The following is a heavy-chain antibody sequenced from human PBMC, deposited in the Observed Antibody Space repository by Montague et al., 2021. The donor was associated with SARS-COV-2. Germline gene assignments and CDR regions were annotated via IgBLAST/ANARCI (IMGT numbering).Heavy chain of an antibody. CDR3: ARAPIYRSSWYAYFDY. CDR1: GDSMNNYY. V-gene: IGHV4-59*01. D-gene: IGHD6-13*01. J-gene: IGHJ4*02. Sequence: SETLSLTCTVSGDSMNNYYWSWIRQPPGKGLEWIGYINYSGSTHCNPSXXSRVTLSKDTSKNQFSLRLTSVTAADTAMYFCARAPIYRSSWYAYFDYWGQGTLVTVSS. CDR2: INYSGST.